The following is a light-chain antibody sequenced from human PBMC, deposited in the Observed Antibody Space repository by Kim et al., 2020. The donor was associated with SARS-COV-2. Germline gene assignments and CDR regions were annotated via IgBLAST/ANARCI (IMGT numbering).Light chain of an antibody. CDR2: QDT. Sequence: VSPRQTASITCSGDKLGEKYACWYQQKPGQSPVLVIYQDTKRPSGIPERFSGSNSGNTATLTISGTQAMDEADYYCQTWDSITVVFGGGTQLTVL. CDR1: KLGEKY. CDR3: QTWDSITVV. V-gene: IGLV3-1*01. J-gene: IGLJ2*01.